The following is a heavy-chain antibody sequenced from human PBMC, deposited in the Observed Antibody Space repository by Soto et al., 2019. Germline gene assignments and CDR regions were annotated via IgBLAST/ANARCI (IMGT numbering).Heavy chain of an antibody. CDR2: INADGTST. CDR1: GFTFSNSW. Sequence: GGSLRLSCAASGFTFSNSWMHWVRQVSGKGLEWVSRINADGTSTSYADSVKGRFTIPRDNAKNTLYLHVNSLRAEDTAVYYCVKVLARGVGVPRFYFDYWGQGTLVTVSS. CDR3: VKVLARGVGVPRFYFDY. D-gene: IGHD2-2*01. J-gene: IGHJ4*02. V-gene: IGHV3-74*01.